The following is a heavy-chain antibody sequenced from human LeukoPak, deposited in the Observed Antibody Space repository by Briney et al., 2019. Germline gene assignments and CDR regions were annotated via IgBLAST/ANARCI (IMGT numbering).Heavy chain of an antibody. J-gene: IGHJ5*02. CDR3: AKGLSGSYYRWFDP. CDR2: ISGSGGST. Sequence: GGSLRLSCAASGFTFSSYAMSWVRQAPGKGLEWVSVISGSGGSTYYADSVKGRVTISRDNSKNTLYLQMNSLRAEDTAVYYCAKGLSGSYYRWFDPWGQGTLVTVSS. D-gene: IGHD1-26*01. V-gene: IGHV3-23*01. CDR1: GFTFSSYA.